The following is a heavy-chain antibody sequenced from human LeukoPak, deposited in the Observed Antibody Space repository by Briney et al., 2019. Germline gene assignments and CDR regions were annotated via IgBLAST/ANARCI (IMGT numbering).Heavy chain of an antibody. V-gene: IGHV4-4*07. CDR3: ARGMYYYSSGSGYNWFDP. CDR1: GGSISGYY. Sequence: PSETLSLTCTVSGGSISGYYWSWIRQPAGKGLEWIGRIYTSGSTNYNPSLKSRVTMSVDTSKNQFSLKLSSVTAADTAVYYCARGMYYYSSGSGYNWFDPWGQGNLVNVSS. CDR2: IYTSGST. J-gene: IGHJ5*02. D-gene: IGHD3-10*01.